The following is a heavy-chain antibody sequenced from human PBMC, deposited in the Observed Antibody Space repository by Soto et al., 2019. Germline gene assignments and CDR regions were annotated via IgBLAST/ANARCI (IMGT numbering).Heavy chain of an antibody. J-gene: IGHJ4*02. CDR2: TYTSGST. V-gene: IGHV4-4*07. Sequence: SETLSLTCTVSGGSISSYYWSWIRQPAGKGLEWIGRTYTSGSTNYNPSLKSRVTMSVDTSKNQFSLKLSSVTAADTAVYYCARAVVVPAAIRLYSSGWFYFDYWGQGTLVTVSS. CDR1: GGSISSYY. D-gene: IGHD2-2*01. CDR3: ARAVVVPAAIRLYSSGWFYFDY.